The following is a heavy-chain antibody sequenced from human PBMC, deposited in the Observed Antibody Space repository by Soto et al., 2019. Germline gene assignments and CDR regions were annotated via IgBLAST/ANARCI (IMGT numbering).Heavy chain of an antibody. J-gene: IGHJ6*02. V-gene: IGHV3-13*01. D-gene: IGHD2-15*01. CDR3: ARYPGSIYYGMDV. CDR1: GFTFSSYD. CDR2: IGTAGDT. Sequence: PGWSLRLSCAASGFTFSSYDMHWVRQATGKGLEWVSAIGTAGDTYYPGSVKGRFTISRENAKNSLYPQMNSMRAEDTAVYYCARYPGSIYYGMDVWGQGTTVTVSS.